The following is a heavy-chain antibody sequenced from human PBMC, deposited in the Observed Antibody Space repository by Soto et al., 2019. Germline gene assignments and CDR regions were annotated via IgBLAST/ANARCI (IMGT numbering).Heavy chain of an antibody. CDR2: ISAYNGNT. CDR3: ARDLGAGYSSGWFSFDL. D-gene: IGHD6-19*01. CDR1: GYTFTSYG. J-gene: IGHJ2*01. V-gene: IGHV1-18*01. Sequence: QVPLVQSGAEVKKPGASVKVSCKASGYTFTSYGISWVRQAPGQGLEWMGWISAYNGNTNYAQKLQGRVTMTTDTSTSTAYMELRSLRSDDTAVYYCARDLGAGYSSGWFSFDLWGRGTLVTVSS.